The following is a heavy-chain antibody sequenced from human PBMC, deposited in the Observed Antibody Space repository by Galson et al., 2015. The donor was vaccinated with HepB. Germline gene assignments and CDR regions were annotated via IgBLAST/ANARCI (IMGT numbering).Heavy chain of an antibody. J-gene: IGHJ4*02. D-gene: IGHD3-16*01. CDR2: IKYDGSEE. Sequence: SLRLSCAASGFTFKNYYMSWVRQAPGKGLEWVASIKYDGSEEYYVDSVKGRFTISRDNAKNSLFLQMNSLTAEDTAVYYCARLIWVFDYWGQGTLVTVSS. CDR1: GFTFKNYY. V-gene: IGHV3-7*03. CDR3: ARLIWVFDY.